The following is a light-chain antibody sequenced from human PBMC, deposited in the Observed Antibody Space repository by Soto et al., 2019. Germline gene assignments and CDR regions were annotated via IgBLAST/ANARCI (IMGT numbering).Light chain of an antibody. J-gene: IGKJ2*01. CDR2: DSS. CDR3: QQRSDWPPFT. CDR1: QSVGTY. Sequence: EIVLTQSPVTLSLSPGESATLSCGASQSVGTYLAWYQQQPGQAPRLLIYDSSTRATGISARFSGSGSGTDFTLTISSLEPEDFAVYYCQQRSDWPPFTFGQGTKLEI. V-gene: IGKV3-11*01.